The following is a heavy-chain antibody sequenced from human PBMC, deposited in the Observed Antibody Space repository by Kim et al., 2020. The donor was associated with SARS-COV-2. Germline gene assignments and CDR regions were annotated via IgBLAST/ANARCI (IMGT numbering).Heavy chain of an antibody. D-gene: IGHD1-20*01. CDR2: ISGSGGST. J-gene: IGHJ6*02. V-gene: IGHV3-23*01. CDR1: GFTFSSYA. Sequence: GGSLRLSCAASGFTFSSYAMSWVRQAPGKGLEWVSAISGSGGSTYYADSVKGRFTISRDNSKNTLYLQMNSLRAEDTAVYYCAKDNFLHYYYYYGMDVWGQGTTVTVSS. CDR3: AKDNFLHYYYYYGMDV.